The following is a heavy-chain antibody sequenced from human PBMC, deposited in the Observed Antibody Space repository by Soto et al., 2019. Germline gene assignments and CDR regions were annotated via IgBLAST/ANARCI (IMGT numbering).Heavy chain of an antibody. V-gene: IGHV1-46*01. J-gene: IGHJ5*02. D-gene: IGHD1-1*01. Sequence: MHWVRQAPGQGLEWMGIINPSGGSTSYAQKFQGRVTISIDASKNQVSLNLRSVTAADTAVYYCAKQGGKYGIRTFDPWGQGTLVTVSS. CDR3: AKQGGKYGIRTFDP. CDR2: INPSGGST.